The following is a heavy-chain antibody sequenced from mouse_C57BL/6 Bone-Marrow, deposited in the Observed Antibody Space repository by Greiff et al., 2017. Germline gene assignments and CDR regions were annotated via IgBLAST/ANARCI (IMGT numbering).Heavy chain of an antibody. CDR2: IDPATGNT. CDR1: GFNIKHTY. Sequence: VQLKQSVAELVRPGASVKLSCTASGFNIKHTYMHWVKQRPDQGLEWIGRIDPATGNTKYAPQFQGKATITADTSSNTAYLQLSSLTSEDTAIYYGARDGSSLFAYWGQGTRVTVSA. J-gene: IGHJ3*01. CDR3: ARDGSSLFAY. V-gene: IGHV14-3*01. D-gene: IGHD1-1*01.